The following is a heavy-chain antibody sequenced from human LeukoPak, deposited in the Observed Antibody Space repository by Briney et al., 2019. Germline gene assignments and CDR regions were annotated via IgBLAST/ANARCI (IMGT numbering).Heavy chain of an antibody. Sequence: GGSLRLSCAASGFTFSSYAMSWVRQAPGKGLEWVSAISGSGGGTYYADSVKGRFTISRDNSKNTLYLQMNSLRAEDTAVYYCAKGDIVVVPAAIPPNWFDPWGQGTLVTVSS. J-gene: IGHJ5*02. D-gene: IGHD2-2*01. CDR1: GFTFSSYA. V-gene: IGHV3-23*01. CDR3: AKGDIVVVPAAIPPNWFDP. CDR2: ISGSGGGT.